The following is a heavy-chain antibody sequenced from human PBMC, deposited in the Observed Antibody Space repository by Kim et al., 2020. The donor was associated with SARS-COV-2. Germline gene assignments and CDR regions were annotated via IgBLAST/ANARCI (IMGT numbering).Heavy chain of an antibody. CDR3: ARVGYDYVWGSYRDYYYYFGMDV. CDR1: GFTFSDYY. D-gene: IGHD3-16*02. V-gene: IGHV3-11*05. Sequence: GGSLRLSCVASGFTFSDYYMSWIRQAPGKGLEWVSYISSSSYTNYADSVKGGFTISRDNAKNPMYLQMNSLRAEETAVYYCARVGYDYVWGSYRDYYYYFGMDVWGQGTTVTVSS. CDR2: ISSSSYT. J-gene: IGHJ6*02.